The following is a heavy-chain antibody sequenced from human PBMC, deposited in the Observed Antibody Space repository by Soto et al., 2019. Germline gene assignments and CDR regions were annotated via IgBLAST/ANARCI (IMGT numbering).Heavy chain of an antibody. Sequence: EVQLLESGGGLVQPGGSLRLSCAASGFTFSSYAMSSVRQAPGKGLEWVSAISGSGGSTYYADSVKGRFTISTDNSKNTLYLQMNSLRAEDTAVYYCAKAPGYFDWLLSGYYFDYWGQGTLVTVSS. J-gene: IGHJ4*02. V-gene: IGHV3-23*01. CDR1: GFTFSSYA. CDR3: AKAPGYFDWLLSGYYFDY. D-gene: IGHD3-9*01. CDR2: ISGSGGST.